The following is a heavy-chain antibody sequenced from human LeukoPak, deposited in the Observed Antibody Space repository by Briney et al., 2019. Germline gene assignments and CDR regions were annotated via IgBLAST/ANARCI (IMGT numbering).Heavy chain of an antibody. V-gene: IGHV3-48*03. CDR2: ISSSGSTI. CDR3: ARMTVRGIRHFDWLSPLDP. J-gene: IGHJ5*02. Sequence: GGSLRLSCAASGFTFSSYEMNWVRQAPGKGLEWVSYISSSGSTIYYADSVKGRFTISRDIAKNSLYLQMNSLRAEDTAVYYCARMTVRGIRHFDWLSPLDPWGQGTLVTVSS. D-gene: IGHD3-9*01. CDR1: GFTFSSYE.